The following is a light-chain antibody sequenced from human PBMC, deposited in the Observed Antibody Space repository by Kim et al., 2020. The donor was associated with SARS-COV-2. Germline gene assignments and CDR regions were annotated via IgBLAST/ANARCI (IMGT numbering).Light chain of an antibody. CDR2: DAS. CDR1: QSVSGSY. CDR3: HHFDNSLYT. Sequence: LSPGERATLSCRASQSVSGSYLGWYQQKPGQPPRLLIYDASTRAVGIPDRFSGSGSGTLFTLTISRLEPEDFAVYYCHHFDNSLYTFGQGTKLEI. J-gene: IGKJ2*01. V-gene: IGKV3-20*01.